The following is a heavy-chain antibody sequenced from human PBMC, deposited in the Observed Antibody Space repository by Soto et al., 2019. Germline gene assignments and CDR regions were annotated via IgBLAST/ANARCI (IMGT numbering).Heavy chain of an antibody. J-gene: IGHJ4*02. V-gene: IGHV3-30*18. D-gene: IGHD4-17*01. CDR1: GFTFSNYA. CDR3: ANSWTTLTTGFDF. CDR2: ISSDGSEK. Sequence: EGSLRLSCVASGFTFSNYAMHWVRQAPGKGLGWVAVISSDGSEKYYLDSVRDRFTISRDNSKNTLYLQMNNLRPEDTAMYYCANSWTTLTTGFDFWGQGALVTVSS.